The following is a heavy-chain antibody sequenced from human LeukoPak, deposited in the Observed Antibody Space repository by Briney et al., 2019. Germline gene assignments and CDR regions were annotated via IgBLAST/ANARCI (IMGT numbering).Heavy chain of an antibody. CDR1: GYTFTSYG. V-gene: IGHV1-18*01. D-gene: IGHD2-2*03. CDR2: ISAYNGNT. J-gene: IGHJ5*02. Sequence: GASVKVSCKASGYTFTSYGISWVRQAPGQGLEWMGWISAYNGNTNYAQKFQGRVTMTEDTSTDTAYMELSSLRSEDTAVYYCATEPPGGWIAYWFDPWGQGTLVTVSS. CDR3: ATEPPGGWIAYWFDP.